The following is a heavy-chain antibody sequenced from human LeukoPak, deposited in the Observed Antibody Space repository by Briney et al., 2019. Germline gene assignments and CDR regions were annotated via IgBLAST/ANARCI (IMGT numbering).Heavy chain of an antibody. CDR2: ISAYNGNT. CDR1: GYTFTNYG. D-gene: IGHD3-10*01. CDR3: ARGREYYGSGSYFIPCDY. J-gene: IGHJ4*02. Sequence: ASVKVSCKASGYTFTNYGISWVRQAPGQGLEWMGWISAYNGNTNYAQKLQGRVTMTTDTSTSTAYMELRSLRSDDTAVYYCARGREYYGSGSYFIPCDYWGQGTLVTVSS. V-gene: IGHV1-18*01.